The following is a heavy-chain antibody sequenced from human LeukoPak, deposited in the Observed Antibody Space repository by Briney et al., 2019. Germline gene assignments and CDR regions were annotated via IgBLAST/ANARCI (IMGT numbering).Heavy chain of an antibody. J-gene: IGHJ4*02. CDR3: ASSDMVRGVLGFDY. D-gene: IGHD3-10*01. CDR2: IYYSGST. CDR1: GGSISSGDYS. Sequence: SETLSLTCAVSGGSISSGDYSWSWVRQPSGKGLEWIGSIYYSGSTYYNPSLKSRVTISVDTSKNQFSLKLSSGTAADTAVYYCASSDMVRGVLGFDYWGQGTLVTVSS. V-gene: IGHV4-30-2*03.